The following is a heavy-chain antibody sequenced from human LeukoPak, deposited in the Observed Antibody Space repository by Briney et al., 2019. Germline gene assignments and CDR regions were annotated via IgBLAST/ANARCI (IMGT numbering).Heavy chain of an antibody. D-gene: IGHD6-13*01. Sequence: PGGSLRLSCTASGFTFSSYEMNWVRQAPGKGLEWVSSISSSSSYIYYADSVKGRFTISRDNAKNSLYLQMNSLRAEDTAVYYCARDKAAAGTMNWFDPWGQGTLVTVSS. V-gene: IGHV3-21*01. CDR3: ARDKAAAGTMNWFDP. CDR1: GFTFSSYE. CDR2: ISSSSSYI. J-gene: IGHJ5*02.